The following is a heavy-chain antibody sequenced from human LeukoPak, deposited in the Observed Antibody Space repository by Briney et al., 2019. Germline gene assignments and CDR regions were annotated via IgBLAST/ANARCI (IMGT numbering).Heavy chain of an antibody. D-gene: IGHD3-22*01. CDR2: ISGNNGNT. J-gene: IGHJ4*02. V-gene: IGHV1-18*01. CDR3: ARSQYITMIVARLYQFDD. CDR1: GYSFGTSG. Sequence: ASVKVSCKASGYSFGTSGITWVRQAPGQGLEWMGWISGNNGNTDCVKKFQGRVAMTKDTSTSTVYMELSSLRSEDTAVYYCARSQYITMIVARLYQFDDWGQGTLVTVSS.